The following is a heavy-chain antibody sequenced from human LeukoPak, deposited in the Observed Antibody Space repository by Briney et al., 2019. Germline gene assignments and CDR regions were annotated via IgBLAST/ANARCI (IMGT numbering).Heavy chain of an antibody. V-gene: IGHV3-30*03. J-gene: IGHJ4*02. CDR1: GFTFSSYG. Sequence: GRSLRLSCAASGFTFSSYGMHWVRQAPGKGLEWVAVVSYDGSNKYYADSVRGRFTISRDNSKDTLYLQMNSLRAEDTAAYYCARDPFPVSASSPAYWGQGTLVTVSS. CDR3: ARDPFPVSASSPAY. D-gene: IGHD1-26*01. CDR2: VSYDGSNK.